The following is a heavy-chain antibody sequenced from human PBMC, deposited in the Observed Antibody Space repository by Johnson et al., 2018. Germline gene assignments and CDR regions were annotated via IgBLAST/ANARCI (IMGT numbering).Heavy chain of an antibody. D-gene: IGHD2/OR15-2a*01. V-gene: IGHV4-59*11. CDR2: IYEDGST. CDR3: ARESFSMRTGNDGFDL. J-gene: IGHJ3*01. CDR1: GVSLSLHQ. Sequence: QVQLVESGPGLVKPSETLSLICTVSGVSLSLHQWDWIRQAPGKGLEWIGVIYEDGSTNYNPSLKSRVTISVDRSQNQFSLKLTSATAADTAVYYCARESFSMRTGNDGFDLWGQGTKVNVSS.